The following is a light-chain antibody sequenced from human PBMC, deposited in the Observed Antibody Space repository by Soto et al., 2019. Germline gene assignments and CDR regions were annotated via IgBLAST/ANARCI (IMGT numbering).Light chain of an antibody. V-gene: IGKV3D-20*02. J-gene: IGKJ1*01. Sequence: EIVLTQSPGTLSLSPGERATLSCRASQDVSSSYLAWYQQKLGQAPRLLMYGTSNRATGIPDRFSGSGSGTDFTLTISSLEPEDFAVYYCQQRSNWPRTFGQGTKVDIK. CDR1: QDVSSSY. CDR3: QQRSNWPRT. CDR2: GTS.